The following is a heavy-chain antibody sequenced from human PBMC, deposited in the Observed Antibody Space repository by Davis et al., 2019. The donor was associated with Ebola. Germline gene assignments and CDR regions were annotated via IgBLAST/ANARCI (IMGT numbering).Heavy chain of an antibody. V-gene: IGHV2-70*01. Sequence: SGPTLVKPTQTLTLTCTFSGFSLSTSGMCVSWIRQPPGKALEWLALIDWDDDKYYSTSLKTRLTISKDTSKNQVVLTMTNMDPVDTATYYCARMGRAVAEKNAFDIWGQGTMVTVSS. J-gene: IGHJ3*02. CDR3: ARMGRAVAEKNAFDI. CDR2: IDWDDDK. D-gene: IGHD6-19*01. CDR1: GFSLSTSGMC.